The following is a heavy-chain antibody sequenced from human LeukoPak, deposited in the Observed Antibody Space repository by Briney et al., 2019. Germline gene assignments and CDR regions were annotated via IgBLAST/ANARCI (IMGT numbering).Heavy chain of an antibody. Sequence: GGSLRLSCAASGFTFSSYSMNWVRQAPGKGLEWVSSISSSSSYIYYADSVKGRFTISRDSAKNSLYLQMNSLRAEDTAVYYCARESRTITFDYWGQGTLVTVSS. CDR3: ARESRTITFDY. CDR1: GFTFSSYS. CDR2: ISSSSSYI. V-gene: IGHV3-21*01. J-gene: IGHJ4*02.